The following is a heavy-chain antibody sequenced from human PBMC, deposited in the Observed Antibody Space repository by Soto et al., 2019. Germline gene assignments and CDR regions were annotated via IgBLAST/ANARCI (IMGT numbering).Heavy chain of an antibody. D-gene: IGHD2-15*01. V-gene: IGHV1-46*01. CDR1: GYTFTSYY. Sequence: ASVKVSCKASGYTFTSYYMHWVRQAPGQGLEWMGIINPSGGSTSYAQKFQGRVTMTRDTSTSTVYMELSSLRSEDTAVYYCARRLGSGPPLLGYCSGGSCYGAFDICGQGTMVTVSS. CDR2: INPSGGST. CDR3: ARRLGSGPPLLGYCSGGSCYGAFDI. J-gene: IGHJ3*02.